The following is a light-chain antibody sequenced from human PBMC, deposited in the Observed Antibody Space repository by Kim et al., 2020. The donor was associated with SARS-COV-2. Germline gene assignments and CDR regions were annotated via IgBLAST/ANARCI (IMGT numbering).Light chain of an antibody. CDR1: QSVSRW. V-gene: IGKV1-5*01. J-gene: IGKJ1*01. CDR2: DGS. Sequence: DIQMTQSTSTLSASVGDRVTLTCRASQSVSRWLAWYQQKPGKAPKLLIYDGSNLQSGVPSRFSGSGSGTESTLTISRLQPDDFAIYYCQHRQTFGQGTKVDIK. CDR3: QHRQT.